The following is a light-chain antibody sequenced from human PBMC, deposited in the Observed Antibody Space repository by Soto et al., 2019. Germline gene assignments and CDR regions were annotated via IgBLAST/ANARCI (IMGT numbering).Light chain of an antibody. J-gene: IGKJ2*01. CDR2: AAS. CDR1: QDISTC. V-gene: IGKV1-12*02. Sequence: DIQLTQSPSFVSASVGDRVTITCRASQDISTCVAWYQQKPGKAPKLLIYAASTLESGVPSRFGGSGSGTDFTLTISSLQAEDFATYYCQQPNAFPLTFGQGTKFDIK. CDR3: QQPNAFPLT.